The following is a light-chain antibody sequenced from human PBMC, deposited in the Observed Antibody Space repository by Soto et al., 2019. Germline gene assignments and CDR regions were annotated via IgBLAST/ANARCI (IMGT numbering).Light chain of an antibody. CDR1: QSISSH. CDR2: AAS. J-gene: IGKJ4*01. CDR3: QQNYIIPLT. Sequence: DIQMTQSPSSLSASVGDRVTITCRASQSISSHLNWYQQKPGKAPKVLIYAASSLQSGVPPRFSGSGSGTDFTLTISSLQPEDFATYSCQQNYIIPLTFGGGTKVEIK. V-gene: IGKV1-39*01.